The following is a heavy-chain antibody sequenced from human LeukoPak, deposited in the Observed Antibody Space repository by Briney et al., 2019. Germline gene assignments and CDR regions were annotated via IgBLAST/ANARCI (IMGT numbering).Heavy chain of an antibody. V-gene: IGHV3-30*18. CDR2: ISYDGSNK. D-gene: IGHD6-13*01. J-gene: IGHJ3*02. CDR3: AKDHPPYSSSWWGAFDI. CDR1: GFTFSSYG. Sequence: GSLRLSCAASGFTFSSYGMHWVRQAPGKGLEWVAVISYDGSNKYYADSVKGRFTISRDDSKNTLYLQMNSLRAEDTAVYYCAKDHPPYSSSWWGAFDIWGQGTMVTVSS.